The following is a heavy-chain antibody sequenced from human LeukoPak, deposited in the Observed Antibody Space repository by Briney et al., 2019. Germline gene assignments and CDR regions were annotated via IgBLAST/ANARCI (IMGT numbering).Heavy chain of an antibody. V-gene: IGHV3-23*01. CDR3: ANVAVAGFYFDY. Sequence: GGCLRLSCAASGCTFSSYAMSWVRQAPGKGLEWVSVISGSGGSTYYADSVKGRFTISRDNSKNTLYLQMNSLRAEDTAVYYCANVAVAGFYFDYWGQGTLVTVSS. D-gene: IGHD6-19*01. CDR2: ISGSGGST. CDR1: GCTFSSYA. J-gene: IGHJ4*02.